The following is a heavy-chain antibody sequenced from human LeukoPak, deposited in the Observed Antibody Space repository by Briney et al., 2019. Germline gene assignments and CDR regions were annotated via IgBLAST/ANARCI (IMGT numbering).Heavy chain of an antibody. V-gene: IGHV4-59*01. CDR1: GGSISSYY. D-gene: IGHD3-10*01. CDR2: IYYSGST. CDR3: ARAPNYYGSGSFESSYNWFDP. Sequence: SETLSLTCTVSGGSISSYYWSWIRQPPGKGLEWIGYIYYSGSTNYNPSLESRVTISVDTSKNQFSLKLSSVTAADTAVYYCARAPNYYGSGSFESSYNWFDPWGQGTLVTVSS. J-gene: IGHJ5*02.